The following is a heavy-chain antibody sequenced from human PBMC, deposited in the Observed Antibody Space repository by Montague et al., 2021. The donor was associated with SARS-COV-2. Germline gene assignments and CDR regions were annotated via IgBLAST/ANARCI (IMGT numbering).Heavy chain of an antibody. CDR1: GGSITTTSHY. Sequence: SETLSLTCTVSGGSITTTSHYWGWIRQPPGKGLEWIGCIYYSGYTHYNPSLETRLTLSVDTSTNQFSLKLSSVTAADTAVYHCARLGPGPQGEESWGQGTVVIVSS. D-gene: IGHD3-16*01. CDR2: IYYSGYT. CDR3: ARLGPGPQGEES. V-gene: IGHV4-39*01. J-gene: IGHJ5*02.